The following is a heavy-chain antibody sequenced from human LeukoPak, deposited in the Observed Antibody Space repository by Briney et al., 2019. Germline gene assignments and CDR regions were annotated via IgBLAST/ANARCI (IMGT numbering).Heavy chain of an antibody. D-gene: IGHD3-22*01. CDR3: AREYYYDSSGYSGIDY. CDR1: GGSISSGDYY. V-gene: IGHV4-30-4*01. Sequence: KASETLSLTCTVSGGSISSGDYYWSWIRQPPGKGLEWIGYIYYSGSTYYNPSLKRRVTISVDTSKNQFSLKLSSVTAADTAVYYCAREYYYDSSGYSGIDYWGQGTLVTVSS. CDR2: IYYSGST. J-gene: IGHJ4*02.